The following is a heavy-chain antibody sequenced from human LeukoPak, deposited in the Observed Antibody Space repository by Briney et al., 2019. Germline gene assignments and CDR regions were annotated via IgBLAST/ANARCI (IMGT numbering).Heavy chain of an antibody. J-gene: IGHJ4*02. CDR2: INPSRST. V-gene: IGHV4-34*01. CDR1: GGSFSGYY. CDR3: ARQVGYCTNGVCPLDY. Sequence: SETLSLTCAVYGGSFSGYYWNWIRQPPGKGLEWIGEINPSRSTNYNPSLKSRVTISVDTSKNQFSLKLSSVTAADTAMYYCARQVGYCTNGVCPLDYWGQGTLVTVSS. D-gene: IGHD2-8*01.